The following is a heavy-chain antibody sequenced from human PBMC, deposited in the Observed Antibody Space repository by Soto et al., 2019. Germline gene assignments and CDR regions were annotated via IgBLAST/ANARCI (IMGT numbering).Heavy chain of an antibody. CDR1: GGTFSSYA. J-gene: IGHJ6*02. V-gene: IGHV1-69*13. CDR2: IIPIFGTA. CDR3: ARENCSAGSCYSEFYYYYGMDV. D-gene: IGHD2-15*01. Sequence: SVKVSGKASGGTFSSYAISWVRQAPGQGLEWMGGIIPIFGTANYAQKFQGRVTITADESTSTAYMELRSLRSEDTAVYYCARENCSAGSCYSEFYYYYGMDVWGQGTTVTVPS.